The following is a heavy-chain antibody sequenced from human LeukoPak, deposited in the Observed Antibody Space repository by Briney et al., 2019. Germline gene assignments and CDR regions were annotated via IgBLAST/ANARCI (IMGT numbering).Heavy chain of an antibody. CDR3: ARDNSEDY. CDR2: VSGSAGSA. D-gene: IGHD2/OR15-2a*01. V-gene: IGHV3-23*01. J-gene: IGHJ4*02. Sequence: PGGSLRLSCAASGFTFSSYAMSWVRQAPGKGLEWVSAVSGSAGSAYYADSVKGRFTISRDNAKNSLYLQMNSLRAEDTAVYYCARDNSEDYWGQGTLVTVSS. CDR1: GFTFSSYA.